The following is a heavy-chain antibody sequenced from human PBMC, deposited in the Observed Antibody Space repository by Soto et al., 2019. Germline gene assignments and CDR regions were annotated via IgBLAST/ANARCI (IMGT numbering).Heavy chain of an antibody. CDR3: ARGEWLATIKPYFAY. V-gene: IGHV4-59*01. Sequence: QVQLQESGPGLVKPSETLSLTCTVSGGSMSSYYWSWIRQSPGKGLEWIGDIYYSGSTNYNPSLKSRVAISLDTSKNQFSLMLSSVTAADTAVYYCARGEWLATIKPYFAYWGQGTLVTVSS. D-gene: IGHD5-12*01. CDR1: GGSMSSYY. J-gene: IGHJ4*02. CDR2: IYYSGST.